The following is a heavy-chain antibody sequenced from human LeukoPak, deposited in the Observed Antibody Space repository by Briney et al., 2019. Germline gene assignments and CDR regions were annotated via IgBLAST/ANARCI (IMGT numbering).Heavy chain of an antibody. CDR3: ASVLSGIVVDGSFDP. CDR1: GGTFSSYA. D-gene: IGHD6-19*01. CDR2: IIPILGIA. J-gene: IGHJ5*02. V-gene: IGHV1-69*04. Sequence: SVKLSCKASGGTFSSYAISWGRQAPGQGLEWMGRIIPILGIANYAQKFQGRVTITADKSTSTAYMELSSLRSEDTAVYYCASVLSGIVVDGSFDPWGQGTLVTVSS.